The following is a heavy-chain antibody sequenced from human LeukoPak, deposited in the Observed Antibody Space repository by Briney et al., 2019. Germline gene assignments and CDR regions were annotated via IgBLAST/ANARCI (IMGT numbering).Heavy chain of an antibody. CDR2: ISGSGGST. D-gene: IGHD5-18*01. V-gene: IGHV3-23*01. Sequence: GGSLRLSCAASGFTFTSYVMNWVRQAPGKGLEWVSGISGSGGSTYYADSVKGRFTISRDNSKNTLYLQMNSLRAEDTAVYYCAKAHRYTSGSPYYFDYWGQGTLVTVSS. CDR1: GFTFTSYV. CDR3: AKAHRYTSGSPYYFDY. J-gene: IGHJ4*02.